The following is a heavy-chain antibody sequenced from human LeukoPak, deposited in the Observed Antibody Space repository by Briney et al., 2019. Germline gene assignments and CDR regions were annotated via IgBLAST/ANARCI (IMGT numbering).Heavy chain of an antibody. D-gene: IGHD6-13*01. J-gene: IGHJ4*02. Sequence: ASVKVSCKASGYTFTSYGVSWVRQAPGQGLEWMGWISAYNGNTNYAQRLLGRVSMTTDTSTSTYYMVLRSLRSDDTAVYYCARASTLAAPGAVPNDYWGQGTLVTVSS. CDR3: ARASTLAAPGAVPNDY. V-gene: IGHV1-18*01. CDR2: ISAYNGNT. CDR1: GYTFTSYG.